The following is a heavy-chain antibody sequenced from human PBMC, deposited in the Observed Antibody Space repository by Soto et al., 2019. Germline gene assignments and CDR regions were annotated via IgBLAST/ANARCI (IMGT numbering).Heavy chain of an antibody. D-gene: IGHD3-22*01. J-gene: IGHJ4*01. Sequence: GSLRLSCAASGFTFSNAWINWVRQAPGKGLEWVGRIKRKTDGGTTDFAASVKGRFAISRDDSISMAFMRMNSLKTEDTAVYYCTTDSYITVTPVRLDYWGQGTLVTVSS. CDR2: IKRKTDGGTT. CDR1: GFTFSNAW. V-gene: IGHV3-15*07. CDR3: TTDSYITVTPVRLDY.